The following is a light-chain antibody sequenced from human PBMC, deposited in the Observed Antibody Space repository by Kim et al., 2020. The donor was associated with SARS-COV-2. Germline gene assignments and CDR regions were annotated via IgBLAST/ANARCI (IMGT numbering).Light chain of an antibody. J-gene: IGKJ2*01. CDR3: KQALQIPRT. CDR2: LGS. CDR1: HVLYNSKGNNY. Sequence: TPNSYRSMHVLYNSKGNNYLAWYLQKPGQAPQLLIYLGSIRASGVPDRFSGSGSGTDFTLTISRVEAEDVGIYYCKQALQIPRTFGQGTKLEI. V-gene: IGKV2-28*01.